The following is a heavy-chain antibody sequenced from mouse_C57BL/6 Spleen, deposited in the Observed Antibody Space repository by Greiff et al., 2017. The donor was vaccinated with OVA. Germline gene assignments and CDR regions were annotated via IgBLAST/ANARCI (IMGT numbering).Heavy chain of an antibody. CDR2: ITPNNGGT. D-gene: IGHD2-3*01. Sequence: VQLQQSGPALVKPGASVKISCKASGYTFTDYYMNWVKQSHGKSLEWIGDITPNNGGTGYNQKFKGKATLTVDKTSSTAYMELRSLTSEDSAVYYCARRRGYYYFDYWGKGTTLTVSS. CDR3: ARRRGYYYFDY. J-gene: IGHJ2*01. CDR1: GYTFTDYY. V-gene: IGHV1-26*01.